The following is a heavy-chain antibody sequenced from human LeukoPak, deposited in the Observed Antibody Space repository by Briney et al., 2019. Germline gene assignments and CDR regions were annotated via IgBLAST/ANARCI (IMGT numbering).Heavy chain of an antibody. Sequence: GGSLRLSCAASGFTFSSYAMHWVRQAPGKGLEWVAVISYGGSNKYYADSVKGRFTISRDNSKNTLYLQMNSLRAEDTAVYYCARDAYSSRSWGGYYYYMDVWGKGTTVTVSS. CDR3: ARDAYSSRSWGGYYYYMDV. J-gene: IGHJ6*03. D-gene: IGHD6-13*01. CDR1: GFTFSSYA. CDR2: ISYGGSNK. V-gene: IGHV3-30*04.